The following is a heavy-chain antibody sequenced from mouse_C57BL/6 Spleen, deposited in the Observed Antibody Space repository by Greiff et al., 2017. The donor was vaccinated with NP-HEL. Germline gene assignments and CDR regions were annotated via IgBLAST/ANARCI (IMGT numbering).Heavy chain of an antibody. CDR2: ISSGGSYT. D-gene: IGHD2-1*01. CDR3: ARPTMVTQKGLNWYFDV. J-gene: IGHJ1*03. V-gene: IGHV5-6*01. CDR1: GFTFSSYG. Sequence: DVQLVESGGDLVKPGGSLKLSCAASGFTFSSYGMSWVRQTPDKRLEWVATISSGGSYTYYPDSVKGRFTISRDNAKNTLYLQMSSLKSEDTAMYYCARPTMVTQKGLNWYFDVWGTGTTVTVSS.